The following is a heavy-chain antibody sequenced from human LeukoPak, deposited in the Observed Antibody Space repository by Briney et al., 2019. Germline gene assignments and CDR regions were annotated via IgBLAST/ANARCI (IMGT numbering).Heavy chain of an antibody. Sequence: GASVKVSCKASGYTFTGYYLHWVRQAPGQGLEWMGWINPNSGGTKYAQKFQGRVTMTRDTSISTAYMELNRLRSDGTAVYYCARGLVPRYYYYMDVWGKGTTVTVSS. CDR2: INPNSGGT. J-gene: IGHJ6*03. V-gene: IGHV1-2*02. D-gene: IGHD2-2*01. CDR3: ARGLVPRYYYYMDV. CDR1: GYTFTGYY.